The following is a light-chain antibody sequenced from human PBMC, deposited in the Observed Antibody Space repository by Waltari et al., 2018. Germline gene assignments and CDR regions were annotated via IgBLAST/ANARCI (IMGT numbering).Light chain of an antibody. V-gene: IGKV3D-15*01. Sequence: EIVMTQSPATLSVSPGERATLSCRASQSVSSTFAWYQQKPGQPPRLLIYGASTRATATPARLSGSGSGTEFTLAISSLQSEDFAVYYCQQYYEWPLTFGGGTKVEIK. CDR3: QQYYEWPLT. J-gene: IGKJ4*01. CDR1: QSVSST. CDR2: GAS.